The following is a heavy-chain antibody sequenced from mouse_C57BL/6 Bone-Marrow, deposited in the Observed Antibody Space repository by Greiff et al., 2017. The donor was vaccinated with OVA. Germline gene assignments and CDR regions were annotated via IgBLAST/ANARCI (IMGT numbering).Heavy chain of an antibody. CDR1: GFSFTSYA. V-gene: IGHV2-9-1*01. CDR2: IWTGGGT. D-gene: IGHD1-1*01. Sequence: VQGVESGPGLVAPSQSLPITCTVSGFSFTSYAISWVRQPPGKGLEWLGVIWTGGGTTYNSALNSRLGISKENSKSQVFLKMNSLQTDDTAMYYCARAGTTVGAPYYAMDYWGQGTSVTVSS. CDR3: ARAGTTVGAPYYAMDY. J-gene: IGHJ4*01.